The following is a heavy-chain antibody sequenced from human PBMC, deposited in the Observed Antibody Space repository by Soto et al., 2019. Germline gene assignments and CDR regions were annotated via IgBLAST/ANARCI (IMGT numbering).Heavy chain of an antibody. Sequence: SVKVSCKASGGTFSSYAISWVRQAPGQGLEWMGGIIPIFGTANYAQKFQGRVTITADESTSTAYMELSSLRSEDTAVYYCARGRNLPQSGAAAGYYYGMDVWGQGTTVTVSS. CDR3: ARGRNLPQSGAAAGYYYGMDV. CDR1: GGTFSSYA. J-gene: IGHJ6*02. CDR2: IIPIFGTA. D-gene: IGHD6-13*01. V-gene: IGHV1-69*13.